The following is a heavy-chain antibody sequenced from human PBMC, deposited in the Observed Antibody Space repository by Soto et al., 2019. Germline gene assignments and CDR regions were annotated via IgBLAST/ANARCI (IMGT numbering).Heavy chain of an antibody. CDR1: GFSFGSYA. D-gene: IGHD3-3*01. V-gene: IGHV3-23*01. CDR3: ARWSYIDY. Sequence: GGSLRLSSAATGFSFGSYALSWVRQAPGKGLEWVSTISGSDGKTFYADSVKGRFSISRDTSQNTLYLQMNSLRADDTAIYYCARWSYIDYWGQGTRVTVSS. CDR2: ISGSDGKT. J-gene: IGHJ4*02.